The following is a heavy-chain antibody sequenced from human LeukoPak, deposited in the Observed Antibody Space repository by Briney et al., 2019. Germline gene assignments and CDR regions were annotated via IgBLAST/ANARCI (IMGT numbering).Heavy chain of an antibody. CDR1: GFTFSSYG. CDR2: ISYDGSDK. J-gene: IGHJ5*02. Sequence: PGGSLRLSCATSGFTFSSYGIHWVRQAPGKGLEWVAVISYDGSDKYFADSVRGRFTISRDNSKNTLYLQMNSLRPEDSAVYYCAKDHYDFLTGYYRFDPWGQGTLVTVSS. V-gene: IGHV3-30*18. D-gene: IGHD3-9*01. CDR3: AKDHYDFLTGYYRFDP.